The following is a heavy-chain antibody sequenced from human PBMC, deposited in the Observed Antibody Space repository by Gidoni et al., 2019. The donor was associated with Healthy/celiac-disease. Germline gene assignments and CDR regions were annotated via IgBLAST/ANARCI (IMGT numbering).Heavy chain of an antibody. J-gene: IGHJ4*02. Sequence: EVQLLESGGGLVQPGGSLSLSCAAAGFTFSSYAMSWVRQAPGKGLEWVSAICGSGGSTYYADSVKGRFTISRDNSKNTLYLKMNSLRAEDTAVYYCAKAGSGWYGDYWGQGTLVTVSS. V-gene: IGHV3-23*01. D-gene: IGHD6-19*01. CDR1: GFTFSSYA. CDR2: ICGSGGST. CDR3: AKAGSGWYGDY.